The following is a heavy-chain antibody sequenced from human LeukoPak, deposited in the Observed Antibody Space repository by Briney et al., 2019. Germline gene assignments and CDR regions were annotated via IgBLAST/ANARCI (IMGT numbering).Heavy chain of an antibody. V-gene: IGHV1-2*02. Sequence: ASVKVSCKASGYTFSDYYVHWVRQALGQGLEWMGWINPKTNGTNFALKFLGRVTMTRDTSISTAYMELTSLISDDTALYHCARSKRRGDLLDYWGQGTLVTVSS. J-gene: IGHJ4*02. CDR2: INPKTNGT. D-gene: IGHD2-21*02. CDR3: ARSKRRGDLLDY. CDR1: GYTFSDYY.